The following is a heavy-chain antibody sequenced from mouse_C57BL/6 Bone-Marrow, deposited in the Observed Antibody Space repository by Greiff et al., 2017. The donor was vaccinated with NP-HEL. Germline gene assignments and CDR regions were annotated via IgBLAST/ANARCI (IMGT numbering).Heavy chain of an antibody. J-gene: IGHJ4*01. V-gene: IGHV2-6*01. CDR1: GFSLTSYG. CDR2: IWGVGST. CDR3: ASDRGEGAMDY. Sequence: VKLQQSGPGLVAPSQSLSITCTVSGFSLTSYGVDWVRQSPGKGLEWLGVIWGVGSTNYNSALKSRLSISKDNSKSQVFLKMNSLQTDDTAMYYCASDRGEGAMDYWGQGTSVTVSS. D-gene: IGHD2-13*01.